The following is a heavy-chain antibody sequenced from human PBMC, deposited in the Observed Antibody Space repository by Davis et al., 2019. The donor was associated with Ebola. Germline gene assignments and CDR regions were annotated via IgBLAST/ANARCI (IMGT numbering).Heavy chain of an antibody. J-gene: IGHJ4*02. V-gene: IGHV5-51*01. CDR3: ARHGGRREFEHFDF. Sequence: GESLKISCKGSEYRFTSYWIGWVRQMPGKGLEWMGLIYPDRSETRYSPSFLGRVTISADKSITTAYLQWSSLEASDSAIYYCARHGGRREFEHFDFWGQGTLVTVSS. CDR1: EYRFTSYW. D-gene: IGHD3-10*01. CDR2: IYPDRSET.